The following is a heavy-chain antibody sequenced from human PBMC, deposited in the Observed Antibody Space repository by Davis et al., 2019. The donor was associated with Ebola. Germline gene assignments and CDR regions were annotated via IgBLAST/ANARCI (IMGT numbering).Heavy chain of an antibody. D-gene: IGHD6-6*01. CDR3: ARDTRYFDY. V-gene: IGHV4-34*01. CDR2: INHSGST. CDR1: GGSFSGYY. Sequence: MPSETLSLTCAVYGGSFSGYYWSWIRQPPGKGLEWIGEINHSGSTNYNPSLKSRVTISVDTSKNQFSLKLSSVTAADTAVYYCARDTRYFDYWSQGTLVTVSS. J-gene: IGHJ4*02.